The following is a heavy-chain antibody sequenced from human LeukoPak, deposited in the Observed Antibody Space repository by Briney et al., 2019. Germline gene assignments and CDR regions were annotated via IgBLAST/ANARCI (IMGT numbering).Heavy chain of an antibody. Sequence: GGSLRLSCAASGFTFSSYSMNWVRQAPGKGLEWVSYITSSSSIIYYSDSVKGRFTISRDDAKNSLYLQTNSLRAEDTAVYYCARVLHYYDSSGYYYPTVFFNGPFDYWGQGTLVTVSS. D-gene: IGHD3-22*01. CDR3: ARVLHYYDSSGYYYPTVFFNGPFDY. J-gene: IGHJ4*02. CDR2: ITSSSSII. V-gene: IGHV3-48*01. CDR1: GFTFSSYS.